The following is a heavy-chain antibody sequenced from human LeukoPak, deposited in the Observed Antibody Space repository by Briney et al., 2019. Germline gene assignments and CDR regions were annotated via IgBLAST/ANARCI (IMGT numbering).Heavy chain of an antibody. CDR1: GFTFNDYA. J-gene: IGHJ6*02. Sequence: GRSLRLSCAASGFTFNDYAMHWVRQAPGKGLEWVSGISWNSGSIGYADSVKGRFTISKDNAKNSLYLEMNSLRTEDTALYYCAKDDSSSWYGYYYGMDVWGQGTTATVSS. V-gene: IGHV3-9*01. D-gene: IGHD6-13*01. CDR3: AKDDSSSWYGYYYGMDV. CDR2: ISWNSGSI.